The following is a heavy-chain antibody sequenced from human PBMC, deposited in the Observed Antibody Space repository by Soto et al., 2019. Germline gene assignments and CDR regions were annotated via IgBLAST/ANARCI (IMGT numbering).Heavy chain of an antibody. CDR2: INPSGGST. CDR3: ARNLHGSGSYYNLYYYGMDV. D-gene: IGHD3-10*01. CDR1: GYTFTSYY. J-gene: IGHJ6*02. V-gene: IGHV1-46*01. Sequence: GASVKVSCKASGYTFTSYYMHWVRQAPGQGLEWMGIINPSGGSTSYAQKFQGRVTMTRDTSTSTVYMELSSLRSEDTAVYYCARNLHGSGSYYNLYYYGMDVWGQGTTVTDS.